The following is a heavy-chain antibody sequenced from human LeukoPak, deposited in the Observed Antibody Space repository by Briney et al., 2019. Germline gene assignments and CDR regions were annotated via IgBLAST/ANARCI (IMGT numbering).Heavy chain of an antibody. CDR1: GYTFTSYS. CDR2: ISAYNGNT. J-gene: IGHJ1*01. Sequence: ASVKVSCKASGYTFTSYSISWVRQAPGQGLEWMGWISAYNGNTNYAQKLQGRVTMTTDTSTSTAYMELRSLRSDDTAVYYCARDKAVTTELTQYFQHWGQGTLVTVSS. D-gene: IGHD4-11*01. CDR3: ARDKAVTTELTQYFQH. V-gene: IGHV1-18*01.